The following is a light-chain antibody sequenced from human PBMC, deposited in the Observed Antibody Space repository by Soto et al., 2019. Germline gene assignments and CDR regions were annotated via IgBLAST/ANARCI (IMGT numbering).Light chain of an antibody. CDR3: QQYDNSPLT. CDR1: QNVIKY. J-gene: IGKJ4*01. CDR2: GAS. V-gene: IGKV3-20*01. Sequence: EIVLTQSPATLSLSPGERATLSCRASQNVIKYLAWYQQRPGQAPRLLIYGASSRATGIPDRFSGSGSGTDFTLTISRLEPEDSAVYYCQQYDNSPLTFGGGTKVDIK.